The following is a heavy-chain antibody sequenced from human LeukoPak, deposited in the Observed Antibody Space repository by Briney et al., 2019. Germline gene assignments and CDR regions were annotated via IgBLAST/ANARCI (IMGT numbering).Heavy chain of an antibody. J-gene: IGHJ4*02. Sequence: AGGSLRLSCAASGFTFSIYGMIWVRQAPGKGLEWVSAISGSGGSTYYADSVKGRFTISRDNSKNTLYLQMNSLRAEDTAVYYCAKDLGYYDSSGYGYWGQGTLVTVSS. D-gene: IGHD3-22*01. V-gene: IGHV3-23*01. CDR3: AKDLGYYDSSGYGY. CDR1: GFTFSIYG. CDR2: ISGSGGST.